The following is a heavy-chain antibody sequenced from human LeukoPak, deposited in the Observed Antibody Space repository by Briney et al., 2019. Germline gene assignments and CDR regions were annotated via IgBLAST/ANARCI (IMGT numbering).Heavy chain of an antibody. J-gene: IGHJ4*02. CDR2: IYHSGST. CDR1: GGSISSYY. CDR3: ASLQGIAAAGDY. D-gene: IGHD6-13*01. Sequence: PSETLSLTCTVSGGSISSYYWSWIRQPAGKGLEWIGSIYHSGSTYYNPSLKSRVTISVDTSKNQFSLKLSSVTAADTAVYYCASLQGIAAAGDYWGQGTLVTVSS. V-gene: IGHV4-4*07.